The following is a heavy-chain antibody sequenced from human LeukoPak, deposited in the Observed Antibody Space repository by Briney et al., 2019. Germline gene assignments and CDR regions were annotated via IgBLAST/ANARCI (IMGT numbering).Heavy chain of an antibody. CDR1: DYPFTAYF. D-gene: IGHD2/OR15-2a*01. Sequence: GASVKVSCKASDYPFTAYFLHWARQAPGQGLEWVGRINPNNGDTNYAQRFQGRVTVTRDTSIDTAHMELNRLTPDDTAVYFCARAKSGSFDSDGFYPWGQGTLVTVSS. V-gene: IGHV1-2*06. J-gene: IGHJ5*02. CDR3: ARAKSGSFDSDGFYP. CDR2: INPNNGDT.